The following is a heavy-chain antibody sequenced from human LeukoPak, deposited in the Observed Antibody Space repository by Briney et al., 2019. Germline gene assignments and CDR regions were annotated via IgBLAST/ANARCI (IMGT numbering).Heavy chain of an antibody. Sequence: PGGSLRLSCAASRFNFSNYGMDWVRQAPGKGLEWMAFIRNDESDKYYADSVKGRFTISRDNSKDTLYLQMSSLRVEDTAVYYCTKGLSVMVFGVAPPHQWGQGTRVTVSS. CDR3: TKGLSVMVFGVAPPHQ. J-gene: IGHJ1*01. CDR1: RFNFSNYG. D-gene: IGHD3/OR15-3a*01. V-gene: IGHV3-30*02. CDR2: IRNDESDK.